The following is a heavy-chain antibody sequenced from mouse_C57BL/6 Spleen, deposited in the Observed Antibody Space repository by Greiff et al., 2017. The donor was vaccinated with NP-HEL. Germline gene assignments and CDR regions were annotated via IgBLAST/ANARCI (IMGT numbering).Heavy chain of an antibody. V-gene: IGHV1-15*01. D-gene: IGHD1-1*01. CDR2: IDPETGGT. CDR1: GYTFTDYE. CDR3: RAYYYGSSYAMDY. Sequence: QVQLKESGAELVRPGASVTLSCKASGYTFTDYEMHWVKQTPVHGLEWIGAIDPETGGTAYNQKFKGKAILTADKSSSTAYMELRSLTSEDSAVYYCRAYYYGSSYAMDYWGQGTSVTVSS. J-gene: IGHJ4*01.